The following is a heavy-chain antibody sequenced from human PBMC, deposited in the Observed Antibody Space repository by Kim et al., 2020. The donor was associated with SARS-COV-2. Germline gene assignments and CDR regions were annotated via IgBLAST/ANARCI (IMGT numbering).Heavy chain of an antibody. D-gene: IGHD6-13*01. Sequence: ASVKVSCKASGYTFTSYYMHWVRQAPGQGLEWMGIINPSGGSTSYAQKFQGRVTMTRDTSTSTVYMELSSLRSEDTAVYYCARDSWKSSSWYPPPGQPTRQRTTGADPWGQGTLVTVSS. CDR1: GYTFTSYY. CDR2: INPSGGST. V-gene: IGHV1-46*01. CDR3: ARDSWKSSSWYPPPGQPTRQRTTGADP. J-gene: IGHJ5*02.